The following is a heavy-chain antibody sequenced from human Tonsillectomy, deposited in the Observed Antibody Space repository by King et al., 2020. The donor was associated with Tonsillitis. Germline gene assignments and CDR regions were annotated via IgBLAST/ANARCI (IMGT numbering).Heavy chain of an antibody. CDR1: GFTFSSYA. Sequence: VQLVESGGGVVQPGRSLRLSCAASGFTFSSYAMHWVRQAPGKGLEWVAVISYDGSNKYYADSVKGRFTISRDNSKNTLYLQMNSLRAEDTAVYYCARDLSLVDYYFDYCGQGTLVTVSS. J-gene: IGHJ4*02. CDR2: ISYDGSNK. V-gene: IGHV3-30-3*01. D-gene: IGHD2-2*01. CDR3: ARDLSLVDYYFDY.